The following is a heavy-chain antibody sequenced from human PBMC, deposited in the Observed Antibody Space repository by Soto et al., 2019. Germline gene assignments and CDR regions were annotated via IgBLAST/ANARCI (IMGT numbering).Heavy chain of an antibody. Sequence: PGGSLRLSCAASGFTFSSHDIHWVRQAPGKGLEWVSAISGSGGSTYYADSVKGRFTISRDNSKNTLYLQMNSLRAEDTAVYYCATAQYYDFWSGLGGYYYYGMDVWGQGTTVTSP. J-gene: IGHJ6*02. CDR2: ISGSGGST. CDR3: ATAQYYDFWSGLGGYYYYGMDV. D-gene: IGHD3-3*01. CDR1: GFTFSSHD. V-gene: IGHV3-23*01.